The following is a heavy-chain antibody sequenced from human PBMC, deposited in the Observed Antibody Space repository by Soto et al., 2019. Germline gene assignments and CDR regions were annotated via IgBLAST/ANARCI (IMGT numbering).Heavy chain of an antibody. J-gene: IGHJ4*02. D-gene: IGHD3-22*01. CDR3: ARDDLHDYDSSGYFDY. V-gene: IGHV4-4*02. CDR1: GGSISSSNW. Sequence: PSETLSLTCAVSGGSISSSNWWSWLRQPPEKGLEWIGYIYHSGSTNYNPSLKSRVTISVDTSKNQFSLKLSSVTAADTAVYYCARDDLHDYDSSGYFDYWGQGTLVTVSS. CDR2: IYHSGST.